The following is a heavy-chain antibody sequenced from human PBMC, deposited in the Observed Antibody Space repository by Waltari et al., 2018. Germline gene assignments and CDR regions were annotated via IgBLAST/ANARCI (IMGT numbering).Heavy chain of an antibody. D-gene: IGHD3-10*01. CDR2: SHDGGTT. J-gene: IGHJ4*02. CDR1: GGSISSTTYF. CDR3: ARVDYFGSGFDY. V-gene: IGHV4-39*07. Sequence: QLQLQESGPRLVKPSETLSLTCSVSGGSISSTTYFWGWIRQSPVKGLEWIGSSHDGGTTYYKPSLKSRVTMSLDTSKNHFSLDLSSVTAADTAVYYCARVDYFGSGFDYWGQGTLATVSS.